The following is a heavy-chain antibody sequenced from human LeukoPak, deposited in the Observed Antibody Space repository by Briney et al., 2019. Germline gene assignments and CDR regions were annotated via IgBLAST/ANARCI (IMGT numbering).Heavy chain of an antibody. J-gene: IGHJ3*02. Sequence: GASVKVSCKASGYTFTSYGISWVRQAPGQGLEWMGIINPSGGSTSYAQKFQGRVTMTRDTSTSTVYMELSSLRSEDTAVYYCARVGRLESGPRLDAFDIWGQGTMVTVSS. CDR2: INPSGGST. D-gene: IGHD3-3*01. CDR3: ARVGRLESGPRLDAFDI. CDR1: GYTFTSYG. V-gene: IGHV1-46*01.